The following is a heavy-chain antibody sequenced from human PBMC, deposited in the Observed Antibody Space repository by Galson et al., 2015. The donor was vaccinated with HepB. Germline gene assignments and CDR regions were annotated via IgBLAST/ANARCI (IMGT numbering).Heavy chain of an antibody. CDR1: GYTFTSYG. CDR2: ISAYNGNT. Sequence: SVKVSCKASGYTFTSYGISWVRQAPGQGLEWMGWISAYNGNTNYAQKLQGRVTMTTDTSTSTAYMELRSLRSDDTAVYYCARVIFGVVINHISYYYYYMDVWGKGTTVTVSS. D-gene: IGHD3-3*01. CDR3: ARVIFGVVINHISYYYYYMDV. J-gene: IGHJ6*03. V-gene: IGHV1-18*01.